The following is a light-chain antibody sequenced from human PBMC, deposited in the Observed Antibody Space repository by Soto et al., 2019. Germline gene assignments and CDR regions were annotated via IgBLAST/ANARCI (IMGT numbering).Light chain of an antibody. V-gene: IGKV3-15*01. CDR1: QSVSSN. CDR3: QQYNNWPRT. CDR2: GAS. J-gene: IGKJ1*01. Sequence: EIVMTQSPATLSVSPGERATLSCRASQSVSSNLAWYQQKPGQAPRLLIYGASTRATGIPARFSGSGSGTEFTLTIRSLQSEGYAVYYCQQYNNWPRTFGQGTKVEIK.